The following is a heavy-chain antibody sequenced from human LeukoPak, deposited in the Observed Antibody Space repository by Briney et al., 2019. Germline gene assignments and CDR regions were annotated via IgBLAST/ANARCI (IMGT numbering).Heavy chain of an antibody. V-gene: IGHV3-7*01. Sequence: PGGSLRLSCAASGFTFSSYWMSWVRQAPGKGLEWVANIKQDGSEKYYVDSVKGRFTISRDNAKNSLYLQMNSLRAEDTAVYYCARDIYSSSWYHGDYWGQGTLVTVSS. D-gene: IGHD6-13*01. CDR3: ARDIYSSSWYHGDY. J-gene: IGHJ4*02. CDR1: GFTFSSYW. CDR2: IKQDGSEK.